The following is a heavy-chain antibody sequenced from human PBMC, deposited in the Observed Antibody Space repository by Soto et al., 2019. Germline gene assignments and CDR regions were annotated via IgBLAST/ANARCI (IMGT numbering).Heavy chain of an antibody. Sequence: EVQLLESGGGLVQPGGSLRLSCAVSGFTFSNYAVGWVRQAPGMGLEWVSSIFGGSGVTYYTDSVKGRFTISRDSSENTVYLQMNSLRAEDTALYYCATYASKSSPPYLDYWGQGTLVTVSS. V-gene: IGHV3-23*01. J-gene: IGHJ4*02. CDR1: GFTFSNYA. D-gene: IGHD2-2*01. CDR2: IFGGSGVT. CDR3: ATYASKSSPPYLDY.